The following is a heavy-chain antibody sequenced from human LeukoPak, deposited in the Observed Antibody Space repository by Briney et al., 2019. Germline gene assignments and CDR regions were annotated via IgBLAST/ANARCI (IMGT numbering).Heavy chain of an antibody. D-gene: IGHD2/OR15-2a*01. Sequence: SQTLSLTCTVSGGSISSGSYYWSWIRQPAGKGLEWIGRIYTSGSTNYNPSLKSRVTISVDTSKNQFSLKLSSVTAADTAVYYCARDNFRRGYYGMDVWGQGTTVTVSS. CDR2: IYTSGST. CDR1: GGSISSGSYY. CDR3: ARDNFRRGYYGMDV. J-gene: IGHJ6*02. V-gene: IGHV4-61*02.